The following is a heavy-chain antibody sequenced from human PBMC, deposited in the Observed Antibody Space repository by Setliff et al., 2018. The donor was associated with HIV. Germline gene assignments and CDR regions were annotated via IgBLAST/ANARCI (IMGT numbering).Heavy chain of an antibody. CDR3: VRDPGGIFDAFDV. D-gene: IGHD3-3*01. V-gene: IGHV3-48*01. CDR1: GFTFSSYS. J-gene: IGHJ3*01. CDR2: NGIINGAK. Sequence: GGSLRLSCAASGFTFSSYSMNWVRQAPGKGLEWISYNGIINGAKHYADSMEGRFTISRDDAKNSLYLQMDSLRAEDTAVYYCVRDPGGIFDAFDVWGQGTMVTVSS.